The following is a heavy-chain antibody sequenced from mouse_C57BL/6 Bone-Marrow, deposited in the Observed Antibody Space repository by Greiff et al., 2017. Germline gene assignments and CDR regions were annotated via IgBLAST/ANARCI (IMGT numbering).Heavy chain of an antibody. CDR1: GYTFTTYP. CDR3: ARSSTFFYYIDY. J-gene: IGHJ2*01. D-gene: IGHD5-1*01. Sequence: VQLQQSGAGLVKPGASVKMSCKASGYTFTTYPIEWMKQNHGKSLEWIGNFHPYNDDTKYNEKFKGKATLTVEKSSNTFYLELSRLTSDVSAVYSCARSSTFFYYIDYWGQGTTRTVSS. CDR2: FHPYNDDT. V-gene: IGHV1-47*01.